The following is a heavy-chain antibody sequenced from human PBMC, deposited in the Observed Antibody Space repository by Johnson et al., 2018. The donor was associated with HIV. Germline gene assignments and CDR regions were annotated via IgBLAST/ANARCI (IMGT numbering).Heavy chain of an antibody. CDR1: RFTFTSYT. CDR2: ILGSGGST. CDR3: AKDPPGAFDI. D-gene: IGHD1-14*01. J-gene: IGHJ3*02. Sequence: VQLVESGGGLVLPEGSLRLSCTASRFTFTSYTMIWLRQAPGKGLEWVSAILGSGGSTYYADSVKGRFTISRDNSQNTLYLQTNSLRAEDTAVYYCAKDPPGAFDIWGQGTMVTVSS. V-gene: IGHV3-23*04.